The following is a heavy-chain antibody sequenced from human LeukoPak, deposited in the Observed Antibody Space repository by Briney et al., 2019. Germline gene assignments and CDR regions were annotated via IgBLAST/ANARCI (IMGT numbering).Heavy chain of an antibody. D-gene: IGHD2-2*01. CDR3: AVESVPAAMTGNWFDP. CDR1: GGSFSGYY. CDR2: INHSGST. Sequence: PSETLSLTCAVYGGSFSGYYWSWIRQPPGKGLEWIGEINHSGSTNYNPSLKSRVTISVDTSKNQFSLKLSSVTAADTAVYYCAVESVPAAMTGNWFDPWGQGTLVTVSS. V-gene: IGHV4-34*01. J-gene: IGHJ5*02.